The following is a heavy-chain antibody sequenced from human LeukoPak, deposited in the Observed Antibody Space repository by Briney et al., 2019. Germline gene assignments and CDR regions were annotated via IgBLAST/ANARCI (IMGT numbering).Heavy chain of an antibody. D-gene: IGHD5-12*01. J-gene: IGHJ4*02. Sequence: SVKVSCKASGGTFSSYAISWVRQAPGQGLEWMGGIIPIFGTANYAQKFQGRVTITADESTSTAYMELSSLRSEDTAVYYCATYSGYDYVYGDLRGDNYFDHWGQGTLVTVSS. CDR3: ATYSGYDYVYGDLRGDNYFDH. V-gene: IGHV1-69*13. CDR1: GGTFSSYA. CDR2: IIPIFGTA.